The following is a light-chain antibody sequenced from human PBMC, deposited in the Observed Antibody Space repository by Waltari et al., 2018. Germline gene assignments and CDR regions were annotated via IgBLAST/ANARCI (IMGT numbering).Light chain of an antibody. CDR2: EVS. CDR3: SSYTTSSIPGV. J-gene: IGLJ1*01. Sequence: QSALTQPASVSGSPGQSLTISCTGTSSDVGAYNYVSWYQQHPGKAPKFLIYEVSNRPSGVSNRFSGSKSGNTASLTISGLQAEDEADYYCSSYTTSSIPGVFGTGTKVTV. V-gene: IGLV2-14*01. CDR1: SSDVGAYNY.